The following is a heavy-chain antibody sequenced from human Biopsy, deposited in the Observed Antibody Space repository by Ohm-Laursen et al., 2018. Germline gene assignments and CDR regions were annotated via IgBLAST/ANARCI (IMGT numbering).Heavy chain of an antibody. Sequence: SQTLSLTCTVSGGSISSYYWNWIRQPAGKGLEWIGRIYTSGSTNFNPSLKSRVTMSIDTSKNQFSLRLSSVTAADTAVYYCAKAAFGPFDSWGQGALVTVSS. V-gene: IGHV4-4*07. CDR1: GGSISSYY. CDR2: IYTSGST. D-gene: IGHD3-16*01. J-gene: IGHJ4*02. CDR3: AKAAFGPFDS.